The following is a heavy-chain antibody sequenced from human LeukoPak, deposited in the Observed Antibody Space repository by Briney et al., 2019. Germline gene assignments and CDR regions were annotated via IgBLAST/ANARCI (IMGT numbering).Heavy chain of an antibody. V-gene: IGHV1-18*01. J-gene: IGHJ6*03. CDR1: GYTFIRYG. CDR3: ARAPCSGGSCYLTRELRYYYMDV. D-gene: IGHD2-15*01. CDR2: ISAYNGNT. Sequence: SVKVSCKAFGYTFIRYGISWVRQAPGQGLEWMGWISAYNGNTNYAQKLQGRVTMTTDTSTSTAYMELRSLTSDDTAVYYCARAPCSGGSCYLTRELRYYYMDVWGNGTTVTVSS.